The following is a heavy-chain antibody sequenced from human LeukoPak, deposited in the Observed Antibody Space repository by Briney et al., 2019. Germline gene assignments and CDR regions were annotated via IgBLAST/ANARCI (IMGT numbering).Heavy chain of an antibody. D-gene: IGHD6-13*01. CDR1: GFTFSSYA. CDR3: ARDSPYSSSWVNWFDP. J-gene: IGHJ5*02. V-gene: IGHV3-48*01. CDR2: ISSSSSTI. Sequence: GSLRLSCAASGFTFSSYAMSWVRQAPGKGLEWVSYISSSSSTIYYADSVKGRFTISRDNAKNSLYLQMNSLRAEDTAVYYCARDSPYSSSWVNWFDPWGQGTLVTVSS.